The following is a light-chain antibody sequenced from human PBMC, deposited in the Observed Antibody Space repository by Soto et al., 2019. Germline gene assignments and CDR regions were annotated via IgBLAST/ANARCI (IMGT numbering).Light chain of an antibody. CDR3: NSYTSNSTYV. V-gene: IGLV2-14*03. CDR1: SSDVGAFNY. Sequence: QSALTQPASVSGSPGQAITISCSGTSSDVGAFNYVSWYQQHPGKAPKLMNYDVSNRPSGVSNRFSGSKSGNTASLTISVLRAEDEADYYCNSYTSNSTYVFGTGTKLTVL. CDR2: DVS. J-gene: IGLJ1*01.